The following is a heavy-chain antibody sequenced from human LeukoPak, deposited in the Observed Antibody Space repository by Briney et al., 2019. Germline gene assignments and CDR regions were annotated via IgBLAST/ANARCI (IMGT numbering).Heavy chain of an antibody. CDR1: SRSLSSGGSY. V-gene: IGHV4-31*03. D-gene: IGHD3-10*01. CDR3: AAPLWFREGYYMDV. CDR2: IYYRGST. J-gene: IGHJ6*03. Sequence: PSETLSLTCTVSSRSLSSGGSYWSWIRQHPGKGLEWIALIYYRGSTYYNPSLKSRRPMTVDTSKSQFSLKLSSVTASDTAVYYCAAPLWFREGYYMDVWGKGTTVTVS.